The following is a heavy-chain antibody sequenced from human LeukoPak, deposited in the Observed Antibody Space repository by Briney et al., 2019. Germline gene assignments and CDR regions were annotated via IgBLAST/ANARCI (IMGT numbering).Heavy chain of an antibody. CDR3: ARDWFHAIDY. CDR1: GFTFSSYA. D-gene: IGHD2/OR15-2a*01. J-gene: IGHJ4*02. V-gene: IGHV3-23*01. CDR2: ISGSGGST. Sequence: GGSLRLSCAASGFTFSSYAMSWVRQAPGKGLEWVSAISGSGGSTYYADSVKGRFTISRDNSKNTLYLQMNSLRDEDTAVYYCARDWFHAIDYWGQGTLVTVSS.